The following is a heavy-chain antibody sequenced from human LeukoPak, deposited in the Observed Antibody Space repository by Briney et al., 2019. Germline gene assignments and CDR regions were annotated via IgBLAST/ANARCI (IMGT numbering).Heavy chain of an antibody. V-gene: IGHV4-59*01. CDR3: AIKKSYYDFWSGYSLYYFDY. J-gene: IGHJ4*02. CDR1: GGSISSYY. Sequence: PSETLSLTCTVPGGSISSYYWSWIRQPPGKGLEWIGYIYYSGSTNYNPSLKSRVTISVDTSKNQFSLKLSSVTAADTAVYYCAIKKSYYDFWSGYSLYYFDYWGQGTLVTVSS. CDR2: IYYSGST. D-gene: IGHD3-3*01.